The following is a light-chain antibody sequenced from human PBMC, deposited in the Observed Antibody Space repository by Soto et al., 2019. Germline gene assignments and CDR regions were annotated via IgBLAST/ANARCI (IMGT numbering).Light chain of an antibody. CDR1: SSDVGLYNY. CDR2: EVT. Sequence: QSALTQPASVSGSPGQSIIIACNGTSSDVGLYNYLSWYQQHPGKAPKLIIYEVTNRPSGVSNRFSGSKSGNTASLTISGLQAEDEADYYCSSYTSSRTPYVFGSGTKVTV. CDR3: SSYTSSRTPYV. J-gene: IGLJ1*01. V-gene: IGLV2-14*01.